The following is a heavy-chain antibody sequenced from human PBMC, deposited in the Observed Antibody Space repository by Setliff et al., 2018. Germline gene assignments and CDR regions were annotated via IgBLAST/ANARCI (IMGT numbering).Heavy chain of an antibody. CDR3: AREVGTSTSSDAFDV. CDR1: EDSISSGDYF. D-gene: IGHD1-26*01. J-gene: IGHJ3*01. Sequence: PSETLSLTCTVSEDSISSGDYFWSWIRQPPGKGLEWIAYIYHSGSAYYNPSLKSRVTMSVDTSKNQFSLHLTSVTAADTAVYYCAREVGTSTSSDAFDVWGQGMMVTVS. V-gene: IGHV4-30-4*08. CDR2: IYHSGSA.